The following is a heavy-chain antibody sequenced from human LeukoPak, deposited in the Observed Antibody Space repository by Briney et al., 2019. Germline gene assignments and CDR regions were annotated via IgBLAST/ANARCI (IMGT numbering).Heavy chain of an antibody. J-gene: IGHJ4*02. CDR3: TRDPEAAAGTGEPHFDY. D-gene: IGHD6-13*01. CDR2: IRSKAYGGTT. Sequence: GGSLRLSCTASGFTFGDYAMSWVRQAPGKGLEWVGFIRSKAYGGTTEYAASVKGRFTISRDDSKSIAYLQMNSLKTEDTAVYYCTRDPEAAAGTGEPHFDYWGQGTLVTVSS. CDR1: GFTFGDYA. V-gene: IGHV3-49*04.